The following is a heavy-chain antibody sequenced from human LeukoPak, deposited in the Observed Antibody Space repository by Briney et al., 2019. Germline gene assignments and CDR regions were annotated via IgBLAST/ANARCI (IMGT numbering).Heavy chain of an antibody. Sequence: ASVKVSCKASGGTFSSYAISWVRQAPGQGLEWTGGIIPIFGTANYAQKFQGRVTITTDESTSTAYMELSSLRSEDTAVYYCARVRSGYQYYFDYWGQGTLVTVSS. CDR2: IIPIFGTA. V-gene: IGHV1-69*05. CDR1: GGTFSSYA. CDR3: ARVRSGYQYYFDY. J-gene: IGHJ4*02. D-gene: IGHD3-22*01.